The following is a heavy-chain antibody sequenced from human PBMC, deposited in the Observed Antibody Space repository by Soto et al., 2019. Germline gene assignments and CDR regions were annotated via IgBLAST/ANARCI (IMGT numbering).Heavy chain of an antibody. Sequence: GGSLRLSCAASGFTFSSYAMSWVRQAPGKGLEWVSASSGSDGSTYYADSVKGRFTISRDNSKNTLYLQMNSLRAEDTAVYYCATGYCSGGSCPVSMDVWGKGTTVTVSS. D-gene: IGHD2-15*01. CDR2: SSGSDGST. V-gene: IGHV3-23*01. CDR1: GFTFSSYA. CDR3: ATGYCSGGSCPVSMDV. J-gene: IGHJ6*04.